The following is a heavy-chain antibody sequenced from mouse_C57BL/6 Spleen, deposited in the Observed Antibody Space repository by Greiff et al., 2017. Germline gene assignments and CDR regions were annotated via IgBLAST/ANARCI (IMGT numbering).Heavy chain of an antibody. D-gene: IGHD1-1*01. CDR2: ISDGGSYT. V-gene: IGHV5-4*01. J-gene: IGHJ4*01. CDR1: GFTFSSYA. Sequence: EVHLVESGGGLVKPGGSLKLSCAASGFTFSSYAMSWVRQTPEKRLEWVATISDGGSYTYYPDNVKGRFTISRDNAKNNLYLQMSHLKSEDTAMYYCAREGSTVVAPRAMDYWGQGTSVTVSS. CDR3: AREGSTVVAPRAMDY.